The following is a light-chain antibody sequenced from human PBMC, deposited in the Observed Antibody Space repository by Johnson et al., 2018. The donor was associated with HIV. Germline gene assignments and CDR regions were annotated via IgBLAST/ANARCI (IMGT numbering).Light chain of an antibody. Sequence: QSVLTQPPSVSAAPGQKVTISCSGSSSNIGNNYVSWYQQLPGTAPKLLIYENNKRPSGIPDRFSCSKSGTSATLGINGLQPGDEADYYCGTLDSSLSAPYVFGSGTKFTVL. CDR3: GTLDSSLSAPYV. CDR1: SSNIGNNY. V-gene: IGLV1-51*02. CDR2: ENN. J-gene: IGLJ1*01.